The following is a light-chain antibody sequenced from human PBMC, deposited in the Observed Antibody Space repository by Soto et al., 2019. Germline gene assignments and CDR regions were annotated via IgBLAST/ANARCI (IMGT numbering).Light chain of an antibody. Sequence: EIVLTQSPGTLSLSPGERATLSCRASQSVSSNYLAWYQQKSGQAPRLLIYGASSRATGIPDRFSGSGSGTDFTLTISRLEPEDFAAYYCQQYGSSPITFGQGTRLAI. V-gene: IGKV3-20*01. J-gene: IGKJ5*01. CDR3: QQYGSSPIT. CDR1: QSVSSNY. CDR2: GAS.